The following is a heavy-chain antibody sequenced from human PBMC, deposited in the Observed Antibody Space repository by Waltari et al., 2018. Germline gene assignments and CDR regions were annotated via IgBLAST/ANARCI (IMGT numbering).Heavy chain of an antibody. V-gene: IGHV3-64*07. D-gene: IGHD2-21*01. CDR2: INNNGGGT. CDR3: ATDFRKSSYS. CDR1: GPPFDSYT. Sequence: QLLKSGGGLVPPGGSLRLSCAASGPPFDSYTMHWVRQSPGKGLQYVSTINNNGGGTHYADSVKGRFSVSRDNSRNKVFLQMGGLRLEDTAVYYCATDFRKSSYSWGQGTLVIVSS. J-gene: IGHJ4*02.